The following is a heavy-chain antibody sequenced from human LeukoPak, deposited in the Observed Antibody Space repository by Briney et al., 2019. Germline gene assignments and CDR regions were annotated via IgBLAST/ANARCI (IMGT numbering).Heavy chain of an antibody. J-gene: IGHJ3*02. V-gene: IGHV1-69*04. Sequence: GASVKVSCKASGGTFSSYAISWVRQAPGQGLEWMGRIIPILGIANYAQKFQGRVTMTRNTSISTAYMELSSLRSEDTAVYYCARRNYDFWSGYVQAFDIWGQGTMVTVSS. CDR3: ARRNYDFWSGYVQAFDI. CDR2: IIPILGIA. D-gene: IGHD3-3*01. CDR1: GGTFSSYA.